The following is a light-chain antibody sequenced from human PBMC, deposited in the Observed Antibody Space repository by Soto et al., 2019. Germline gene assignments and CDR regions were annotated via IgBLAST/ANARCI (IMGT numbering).Light chain of an antibody. CDR2: GAS. CDR1: QSIDNR. V-gene: IGKV3-15*01. J-gene: IGKJ1*01. Sequence: IVMTQSPATLSVSPGERATLSCRASQSIDNRLAWYQQRPGQAPRLLIYGASTRAAGVPARFSGSGSGTEFTLTISGLQSEDFGVYYCQQRSNWWTFGQGTKVEIK. CDR3: QQRSNWWT.